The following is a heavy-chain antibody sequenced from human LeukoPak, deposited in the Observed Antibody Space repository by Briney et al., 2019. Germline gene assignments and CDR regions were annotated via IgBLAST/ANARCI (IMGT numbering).Heavy chain of an antibody. V-gene: IGHV3-23*01. D-gene: IGHD4-23*01. CDR2: ISDSGDAT. CDR3: AKERGHSKPFDY. CDR1: GFIFRYYG. Sequence: PGGSLRLSCEVSGFIFRYYGMNWVRQAPGKGLEWVSAISDSGDATYYADSVRGRFTISRDNSKSTLYLQMNNLRAEDTALYYCAKERGHSKPFDYWGQGTLVTVSS. J-gene: IGHJ4*02.